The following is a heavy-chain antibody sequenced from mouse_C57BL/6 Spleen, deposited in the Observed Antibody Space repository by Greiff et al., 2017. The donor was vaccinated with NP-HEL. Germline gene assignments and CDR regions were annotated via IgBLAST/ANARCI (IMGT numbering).Heavy chain of an antibody. CDR2: ILPGSGST. D-gene: IGHD1-1*01. CDR1: GYTFTGYW. V-gene: IGHV1-9*01. J-gene: IGHJ1*03. CDR3: ASPYYYGSSYRYFDV. Sequence: KLSCKATGYTFTGYWIEWVKQRPGHGLEWIGEILPGSGSTNYNEKLKGKATFTADTSSNTAYMQLSSLTTEDSAIYYCASPYYYGSSYRYFDVWGTGTTVTVSS.